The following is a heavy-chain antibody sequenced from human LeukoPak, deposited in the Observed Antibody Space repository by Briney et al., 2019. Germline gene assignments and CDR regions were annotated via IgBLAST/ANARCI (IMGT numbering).Heavy chain of an antibody. CDR3: ARDSSLYYDILTGYYVGSPWVHAFDI. CDR1: GGSISSSSYY. V-gene: IGHV4-39*07. J-gene: IGHJ3*02. Sequence: SETLSLTCTVSGGSISSSSYYWRRIRQPPGKGLEWNGCNYYSGSPYYNPSLKIRITISVDTSKTQFSLELSSVTAADTAVYYCARDSSLYYDILTGYYVGSPWVHAFDIWGQGTMVTVSS. D-gene: IGHD3-9*01. CDR2: NYYSGSP.